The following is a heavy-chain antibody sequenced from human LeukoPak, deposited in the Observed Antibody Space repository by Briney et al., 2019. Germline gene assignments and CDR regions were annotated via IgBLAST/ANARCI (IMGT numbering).Heavy chain of an antibody. CDR2: INPSGGST. V-gene: IGHV1-46*01. D-gene: IGHD6-19*01. Sequence: ASVKVSCKASGYTFTTYYMHWVRQAPGQGLEWMGIINPSGGSTTYAQNFQGRVTMTRDTSTSAVYMELSSLRSEDTAVYYCARALGEVSGWDRKPGGVFAYWGQGTLVTVSS. J-gene: IGHJ4*02. CDR3: ARALGEVSGWDRKPGGVFAY. CDR1: GYTFTTYY.